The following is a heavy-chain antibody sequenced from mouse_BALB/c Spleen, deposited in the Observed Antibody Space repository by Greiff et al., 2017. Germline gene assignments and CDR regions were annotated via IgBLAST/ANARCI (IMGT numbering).Heavy chain of an antibody. CDR3: ARLYGNSAY. CDR2: ISSGGSYT. V-gene: IGHV5-4*02. Sequence: EVHLVESGGGLVKPGGSLKLSCAASGFTFSDYYMYWVRQTPDKRLEWVATISSGGSYTYYPDSVKGRFTISRDNAKNTLYLQMSSLKSEDTAMYYCARLYGNSAYWGQGTLVTVSA. D-gene: IGHD2-10*02. J-gene: IGHJ3*01. CDR1: GFTFSDYY.